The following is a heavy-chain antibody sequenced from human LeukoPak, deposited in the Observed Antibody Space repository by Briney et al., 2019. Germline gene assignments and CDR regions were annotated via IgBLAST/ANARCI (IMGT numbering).Heavy chain of an antibody. CDR3: ARGGQAVAFDI. CDR2: IYSGGNT. CDR1: GFTVSSNY. J-gene: IGHJ3*02. Sequence: GGSLRLSCAASGFTVSSNYMSWVRQAPGKGLEWVSVIYSGGNTYYADSVKGRFTISRDNSKNTLYLQMNSLRAEDTAVYYCARGGQAVAFDIWGQGTMVTVSS. V-gene: IGHV3-53*01.